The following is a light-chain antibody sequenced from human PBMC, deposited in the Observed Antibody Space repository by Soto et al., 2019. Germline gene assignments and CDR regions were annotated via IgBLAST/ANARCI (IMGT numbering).Light chain of an antibody. J-gene: IGKJ1*01. Sequence: DIQMTQSPSTLSASVGDRVTITCRASQSISSWLAWYQQKPGKAPKLLIYDASSLESGVPSRFSGSGSGTEFTLTISSLQPDDFATSYCQQYNSYWTFCQGTKV. CDR2: DAS. CDR3: QQYNSYWT. CDR1: QSISSW. V-gene: IGKV1-5*01.